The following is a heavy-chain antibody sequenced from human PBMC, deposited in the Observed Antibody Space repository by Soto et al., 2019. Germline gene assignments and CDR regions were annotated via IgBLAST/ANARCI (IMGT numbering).Heavy chain of an antibody. CDR3: AREEGLLAVAGWGYYYYGMDV. Sequence: SQTLSLTCAISGDSVSSNSAAWNWIRQSPSRGLEWLGRTYYRSKWYNDYAVSVKSRITINPDTSKNQFSLQLNSVTPEDTAVYYCAREEGLLAVAGWGYYYYGMDVWGQGTTVTVSS. J-gene: IGHJ6*02. CDR2: TYYRSKWYN. D-gene: IGHD6-19*01. CDR1: GDSVSSNSAA. V-gene: IGHV6-1*01.